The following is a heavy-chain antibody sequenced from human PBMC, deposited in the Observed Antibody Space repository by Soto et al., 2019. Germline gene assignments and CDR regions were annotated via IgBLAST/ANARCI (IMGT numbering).Heavy chain of an antibody. CDR2: INPNSGKT. Sequence: GASVKVSCKASGGTFSSYAISWARQAPGQGLEWMGGINPNSGKTDYAQKFQGRVTMTRNTSISTAYMELSSLRSEDTAVYYCAKDSVWFGDHLWQSALYYYYYMDVWGKGTTVTVSS. CDR3: AKDSVWFGDHLWQSALYYYYYMDV. V-gene: IGHV1-8*02. D-gene: IGHD3-10*01. CDR1: GGTFSSYA. J-gene: IGHJ6*03.